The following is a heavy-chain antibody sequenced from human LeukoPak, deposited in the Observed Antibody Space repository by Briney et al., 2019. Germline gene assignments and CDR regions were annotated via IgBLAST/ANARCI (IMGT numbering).Heavy chain of an antibody. CDR1: GDSITYFY. CDR2: FSSSGST. V-gene: IGHV4-4*07. CDR3: ATGYGSGTLRDRYYYMDL. D-gene: IGHD3-10*01. J-gene: IGHJ6*03. Sequence: SETLSLTCSVSGDSITYFYWSWIRQAAGKGLEWIGRFSSSGSTDYNPSLKSRVTISADTSKNQFSLKLSSVTAADTAVYYCATGYGSGTLRDRYYYMDLWGKGTTVTVSS.